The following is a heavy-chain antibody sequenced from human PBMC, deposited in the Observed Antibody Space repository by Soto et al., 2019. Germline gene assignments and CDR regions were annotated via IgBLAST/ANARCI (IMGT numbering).Heavy chain of an antibody. CDR1: GGTLSSDS. Sequence: ASVKVSCKASGGTLSSDSFSWVRQAPGQGLEWMGGIIPMFDTPIYAQKFQGRVTFTRDTSAGTVYMQLSSLTSEDTAVYYCARDDSGFSGSHYIDYFNYWGQGALVTVSS. V-gene: IGHV1-69*05. CDR2: IIPMFDTP. D-gene: IGHD1-26*01. J-gene: IGHJ4*02. CDR3: ARDDSGFSGSHYIDYFNY.